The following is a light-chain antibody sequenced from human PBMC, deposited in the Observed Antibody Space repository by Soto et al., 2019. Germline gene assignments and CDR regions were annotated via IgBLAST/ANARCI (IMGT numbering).Light chain of an antibody. V-gene: IGLV2-14*01. J-gene: IGLJ1*01. CDR1: SSDVGGYNY. Sequence: QSVLTQPASVSGSPGQSITISCTGTSSDVGGYNYVSWYQQHPGKAPKLMIYDVSDRPSGVSNRFSGSKSGNTASLTISGIQAEDEADYYCSSYTNRGTLDIFGTGTKLTVL. CDR2: DVS. CDR3: SSYTNRGTLDI.